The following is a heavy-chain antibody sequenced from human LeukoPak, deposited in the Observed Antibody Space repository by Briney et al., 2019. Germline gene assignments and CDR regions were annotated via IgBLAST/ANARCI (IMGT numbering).Heavy chain of an antibody. CDR1: GGSISSGGYY. Sequence: SQTLSLTCTVSGGSISSGGYYWSWIRQHPGKGLEWIGYIYYSGSTYYNPSLKSRVTISVDTSKNQFSLKLSSVAAADTAVYYCARSWWVRGAPRYWGQGTLVTVSS. CDR2: IYYSGST. CDR3: ARSWWVRGAPRY. J-gene: IGHJ4*02. V-gene: IGHV4-31*03. D-gene: IGHD3-10*01.